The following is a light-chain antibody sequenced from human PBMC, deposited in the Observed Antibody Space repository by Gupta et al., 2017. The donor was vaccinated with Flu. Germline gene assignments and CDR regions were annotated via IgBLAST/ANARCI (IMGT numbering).Light chain of an antibody. CDR1: QDIRNF. J-gene: IGKJ5*01. CDR2: DAS. Sequence: DIQMTQSPSSLSASVGDRVTITCQASQDIRNFLNWYQQKPGKAPKLLIYDASSLETGVPSRFSGSGSGTHFSFTISSLQPEDIAAYFCQQYDSLSITFGQGTRLEIK. V-gene: IGKV1-33*01. CDR3: QQYDSLSIT.